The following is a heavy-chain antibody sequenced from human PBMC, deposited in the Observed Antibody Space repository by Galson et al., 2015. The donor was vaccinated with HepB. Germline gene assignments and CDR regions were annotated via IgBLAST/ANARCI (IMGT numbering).Heavy chain of an antibody. V-gene: IGHV4-61*02. Sequence: TLSLTCTVSGGSISSGPYSWSWIRQPAGKGLEWIGRLYSSGSTNYNPSLTSRVTMSVDTYKNQLSLKLRSVTAADTAVYYCARADRVVDTTVVHYQYYYYMDVWGKGTTVTVSS. CDR2: LYSSGST. CDR3: ARADRVVDTTVVHYQYYYYMDV. D-gene: IGHD5-18*01. CDR1: GGSISSGPYS. J-gene: IGHJ6*03.